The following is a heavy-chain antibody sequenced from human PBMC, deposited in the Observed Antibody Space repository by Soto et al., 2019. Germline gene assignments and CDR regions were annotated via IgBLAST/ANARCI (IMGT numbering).Heavy chain of an antibody. V-gene: IGHV1-18*01. CDR1: GYTFTSYG. J-gene: IGHJ6*03. CDR2: ISAYNGNT. Sequence: GASVKVSCKASGYTFTSYGISWVRQAPGQGLEWMGWISAYNGNTNYAQKLQGRVTMTTDTSTSTAYMELRSLRSDDTAVYYCARFGLVKSYYYYYMDVWGKGTTVTVSS. D-gene: IGHD3-3*01. CDR3: ARFGLVKSYYYYYMDV.